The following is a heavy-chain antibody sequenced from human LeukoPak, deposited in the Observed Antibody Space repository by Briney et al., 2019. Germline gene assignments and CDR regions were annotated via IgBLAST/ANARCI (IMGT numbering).Heavy chain of an antibody. CDR3: ARDTVYDSSGYHFDY. CDR2: ISAYNGNT. Sequence: ASVKVSRKASGYTFTSYGISWVRQAPGQGLEWMGWISAYNGNTNYAQKLQGRVTMTTDTSTSTAYMELRSLRSDDTAVYYCARDTVYDSSGYHFDYWGQGTLVTVSS. D-gene: IGHD3-22*01. V-gene: IGHV1-18*01. J-gene: IGHJ4*02. CDR1: GYTFTSYG.